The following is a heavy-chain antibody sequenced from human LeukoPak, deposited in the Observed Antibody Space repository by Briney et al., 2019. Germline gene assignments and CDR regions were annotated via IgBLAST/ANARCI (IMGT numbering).Heavy chain of an antibody. Sequence: ASVKVFCKASGYTFTSYAMNWVRQAPGQGLEWMGWINTNTGNPTYAQGFTGRFVFSLDTSVGTAYLQISSLKAEDTAVYYCARLQTGYSSGWYAYYYGMDVWGQGTTVTVSS. D-gene: IGHD6-19*01. V-gene: IGHV7-4-1*02. CDR1: GYTFTSYA. CDR2: INTNTGNP. CDR3: ARLQTGYSSGWYAYYYGMDV. J-gene: IGHJ6*02.